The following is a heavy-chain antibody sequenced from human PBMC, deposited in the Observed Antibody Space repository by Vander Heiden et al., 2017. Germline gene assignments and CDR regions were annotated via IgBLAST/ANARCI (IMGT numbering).Heavy chain of an antibody. CDR2: ISARGGST. CDR1: GFTFSNYA. CDR3: AKDAVVVTPDY. J-gene: IGHJ4*02. D-gene: IGHD2-21*02. Sequence: EVQLLESGGGLVQPGGSLRLSCAASGFTFSNYAMSWVRQDPGKGLEWVSGISARGGSTYYTDSVKGRFTISRDNSKNTLYLQMNSLRAEDTAVYYCAKDAVVVTPDYWGQGTLVTVSS. V-gene: IGHV3-23*01.